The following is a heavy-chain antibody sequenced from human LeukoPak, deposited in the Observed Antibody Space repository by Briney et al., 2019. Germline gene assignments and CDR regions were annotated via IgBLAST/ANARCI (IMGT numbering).Heavy chain of an antibody. J-gene: IGHJ3*02. CDR1: GYTFTSYY. V-gene: IGHV1-46*01. CDR3: ARDPPLTSENAFGI. D-gene: IGHD2-21*02. CDR2: SNLSGGRT. Sequence: GASVKVSCKASGYTFTSYYIHWVRQGPGQGLEWMGVSNLSGGRTSYAQKLQGRVTMTSDTSTSTVYMELTSLRSEDTAVYYCARDPPLTSENAFGIWGQGTMVTVSS.